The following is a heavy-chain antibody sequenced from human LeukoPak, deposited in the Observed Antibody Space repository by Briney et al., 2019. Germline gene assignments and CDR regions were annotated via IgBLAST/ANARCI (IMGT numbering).Heavy chain of an antibody. CDR1: GFTFSDSG. CDR3: TSLTTVTSLSAFDI. D-gene: IGHD4-17*01. Sequence: TGGSLKLSCAASGFTFSDSGMHWVRQAPGKGLEWVGRMRSKTQNYATAYGASVKGRFTISRDDSKNTAYLQMNSLKTEDTAVYYCTSLTTVTSLSAFDIWGQGTMVTVSS. V-gene: IGHV3-73*01. J-gene: IGHJ3*02. CDR2: MRSKTQNYAT.